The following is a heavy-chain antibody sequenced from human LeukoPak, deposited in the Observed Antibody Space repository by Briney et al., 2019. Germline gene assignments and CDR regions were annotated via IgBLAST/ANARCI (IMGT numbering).Heavy chain of an antibody. CDR2: IYYSGST. D-gene: IGHD4-17*01. CDR3: ARGSDYGDSFYYYYYMDV. J-gene: IGHJ6*03. V-gene: IGHV4-59*01. Sequence: SETLSLTCTVSGGSISSYYWSWIRQPPGKGLEWIGYIYYSGSTNYNPSLKSRVTISVDTSKNQFSLKLSSVTAADTAVYYCARGSDYGDSFYYYYYMDVWGKGTTVTVSS. CDR1: GGSISSYY.